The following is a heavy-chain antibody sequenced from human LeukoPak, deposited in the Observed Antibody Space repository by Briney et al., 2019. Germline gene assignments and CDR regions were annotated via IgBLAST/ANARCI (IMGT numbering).Heavy chain of an antibody. D-gene: IGHD2-15*01. CDR2: IGSDVRT. Sequence: GGSLRLSCEASGFTFSGNAMSWVRQAPGKGLEWVSGIGSDVRTHYADSVKGRFTISRDNSKNTMYLQMNSLRAEDTAVYYCAKDLIGWSFDYWGQGTLVTVSS. CDR3: AKDLIGWSFDY. CDR1: GFTFSGNA. V-gene: IGHV3-23*01. J-gene: IGHJ4*02.